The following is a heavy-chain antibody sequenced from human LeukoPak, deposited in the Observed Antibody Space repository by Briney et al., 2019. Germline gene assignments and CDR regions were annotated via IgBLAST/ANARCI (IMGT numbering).Heavy chain of an antibody. CDR3: AKDARRSSGWYFFDH. D-gene: IGHD6-19*01. J-gene: IGHJ4*02. CDR1: GCSFSNLA. CDR2: ISDSGGTT. V-gene: IGHV3-23*01. Sequence: GGSPRLSCAASGCSFSNLAMGWVRQAPGKGLEWVSVISDSGGTTYYADSAKGRFTISRDNSRNTLYLQMNSLRVEDTAVYYCAKDARRSSGWYFFDHWGQGTLVTVSS.